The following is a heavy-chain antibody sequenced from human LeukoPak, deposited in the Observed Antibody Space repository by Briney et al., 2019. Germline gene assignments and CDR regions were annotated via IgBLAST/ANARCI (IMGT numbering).Heavy chain of an antibody. CDR3: ARWEASRYDAFDI. J-gene: IGHJ3*02. CDR2: IYYSGST. D-gene: IGHD1-26*01. Sequence: SETLSLTCTVSGGSISSYYWSWIRQPPGKGLEWIGYIYYSGSTNYNPSLKSRVTISVDTSKNQFSLKLSSVTAADTAVYYCARWEASRYDAFDIWGQGTMVTVSS. CDR1: GGSISSYY. V-gene: IGHV4-59*01.